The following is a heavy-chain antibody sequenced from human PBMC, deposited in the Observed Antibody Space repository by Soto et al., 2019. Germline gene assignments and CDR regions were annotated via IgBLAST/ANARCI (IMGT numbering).Heavy chain of an antibody. CDR2: ISPYNDDK. CDR1: GYTFSSYG. CDR3: ARGDGNSGASIYYYYGMDV. V-gene: IGHV1-18*01. D-gene: IGHD4-4*01. Sequence: ASVKVSCKASGYTFSSYGINWVRQAPGQGLEWLGWISPYNDDKKYAQMLQGRVTMTTDTSSRTAYMELSSLRSEDTAVYYCARGDGNSGASIYYYYGMDVWGQGTTVTV. J-gene: IGHJ6*02.